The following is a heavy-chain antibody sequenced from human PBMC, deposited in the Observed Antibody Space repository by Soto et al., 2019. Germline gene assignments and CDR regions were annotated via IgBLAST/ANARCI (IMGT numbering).Heavy chain of an antibody. J-gene: IGHJ6*03. V-gene: IGHV3-30*18. Sequence: GGSLRLSCAASGFTFSSYGMHWVRQAPGKGLEWVAVISYDGSNKYYADSVKGRFTISRDNSKNTLYLQMNSLRAEDTAVYYCAKEGYSSSWYPLRDLYYYYYYMDVWGKGTTVTVSS. CDR2: ISYDGSNK. CDR1: GFTFSSYG. CDR3: AKEGYSSSWYPLRDLYYYYYYMDV. D-gene: IGHD6-13*01.